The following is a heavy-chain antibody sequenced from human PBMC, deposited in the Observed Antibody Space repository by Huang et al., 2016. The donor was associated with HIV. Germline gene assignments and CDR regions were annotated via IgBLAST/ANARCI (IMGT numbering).Heavy chain of an antibody. D-gene: IGHD3-10*01. CDR2: IGSSSSYI. Sequence: EVQLVESGGGLVKPGGSLRLSCAASGFTFSSYAMNWVRQATGKGLEWVSAIGSSSSYINYAGSVKGRFTISRDDAKSSLFLQMNSLRAEDTAVYYCARPQGDKIRGIIRSYYYYYGMDVWGQGTTVTVSS. V-gene: IGHV3-21*01. J-gene: IGHJ6*02. CDR3: ARPQGDKIRGIIRSYYYYYGMDV. CDR1: GFTFSSYA.